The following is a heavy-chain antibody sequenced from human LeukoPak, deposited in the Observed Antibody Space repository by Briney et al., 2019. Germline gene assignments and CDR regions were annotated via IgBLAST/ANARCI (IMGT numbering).Heavy chain of an antibody. CDR2: ISGTGTNT. D-gene: IGHD6-25*01. CDR3: AKGGYSIAAYYYYYYMDV. J-gene: IGHJ6*03. CDR1: GFTFSSYA. V-gene: IGHV3-23*01. Sequence: PGGSLRLSCAASGFTFSSYAMSWVRQAPGKGLEWVSGISGTGTNTYYADSVKGRFIISRDNAKNTLYLQMNSLRAEDTAVYYCAKGGYSIAAYYYYYYMDVWGKGTTVTVSS.